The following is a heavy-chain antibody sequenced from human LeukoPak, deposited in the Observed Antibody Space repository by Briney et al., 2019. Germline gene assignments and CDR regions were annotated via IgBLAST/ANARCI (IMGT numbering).Heavy chain of an antibody. V-gene: IGHV3-23*01. CDR3: AKDFRIGYSAHFDY. CDR1: GFTFSSYT. J-gene: IGHJ4*02. Sequence: GGSLRLSCAASGFTFSSYTMSWVRQAPEKGLEFVSGIYENGGTTYYADSVKGRFSISRDNSKNTLYLQMDSLRGEDTAVYYCAKDFRIGYSAHFDYWGQGALVTVSS. CDR2: IYENGGTT. D-gene: IGHD2-21*01.